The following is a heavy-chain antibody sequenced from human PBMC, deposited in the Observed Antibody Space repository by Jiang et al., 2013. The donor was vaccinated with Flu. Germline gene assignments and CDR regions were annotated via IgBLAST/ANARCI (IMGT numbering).Heavy chain of an antibody. D-gene: IGHD3-9*01. J-gene: IGHJ4*02. V-gene: IGHV3-30-3*01. CDR1: GFTFSSVCV. CDR2: ISYDGSNK. CDR3: ARDRDILTGYFVVGLDY. Sequence: SLRLSCAASGFTFSSVCVCTGSARLQARGLEWVAVISYDGSNKYYADSVKGRFTISRDNSKNTLYLQMNSLRAEDTAVYYCARDRDILTGYFVVGLDYWARERWSPSPQ.